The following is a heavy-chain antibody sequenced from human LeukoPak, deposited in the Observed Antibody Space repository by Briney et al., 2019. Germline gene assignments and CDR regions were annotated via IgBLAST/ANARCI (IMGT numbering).Heavy chain of an antibody. Sequence: PSEPLSLTCTVSGGSISSGDYYWSWIRQPPGKGLEWIGYVYYSGSTYYNPSLKSRVTISVDTSKNQFSLKLSSVTAADTAVYYCARDPFGEPGKVDYWGQGTLVTVSS. CDR1: GGSISSGDYY. J-gene: IGHJ4*02. V-gene: IGHV4-30-4*01. CDR3: ARDPFGEPGKVDY. D-gene: IGHD3-10*01. CDR2: VYYSGST.